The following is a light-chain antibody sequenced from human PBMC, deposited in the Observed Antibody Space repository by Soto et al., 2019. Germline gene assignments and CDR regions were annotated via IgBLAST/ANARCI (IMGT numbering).Light chain of an antibody. CDR3: QQYGGSPRT. V-gene: IGKV3-20*01. CDR2: GPS. CDR1: QSVGGTF. J-gene: IGKJ1*01. Sequence: EIVLTQSPGTLSLSPGEGAALSCRASQSVGGTFVAWYQQKGGQAPRLLIHGPSNRATGIADRFSGSGSGTEFTLTISRLEPEDFAVYYCQQYGGSPRTFGQGTKVEVK.